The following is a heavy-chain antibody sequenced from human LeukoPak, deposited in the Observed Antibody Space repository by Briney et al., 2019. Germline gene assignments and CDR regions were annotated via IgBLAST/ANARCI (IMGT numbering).Heavy chain of an antibody. J-gene: IGHJ6*03. D-gene: IGHD1-1*01. CDR1: GYTFTGYY. Sequence: ASVKVSCKASGYTFTGYYMHWVRQAPGQGLEWMGWINPNSGGTNYAQKFQGRVTMTRDTSISTAYMELSRLRSDDTAVYRARDKQLDWAHYYYYMDVWGKGTTVTVSS. CDR3: ARDKQLDWAHYYYYMDV. CDR2: INPNSGGT. V-gene: IGHV1-2*02.